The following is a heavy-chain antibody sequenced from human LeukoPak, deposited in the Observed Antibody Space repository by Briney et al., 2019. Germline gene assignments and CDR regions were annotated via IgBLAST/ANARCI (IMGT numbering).Heavy chain of an antibody. J-gene: IGHJ4*02. CDR3: ARETGLRTFDY. V-gene: IGHV1-46*01. D-gene: IGHD4-17*01. CDR2: INPSGGST. Sequence: ASVKVSCKASGYTFTSYYMHWLRQAPGQGLEWMGIINPSGGSTSYAQKFQGRVTMTRDTSTSTVYMELSSLRADDTAVYYCARETGLRTFDYWGQGTLVTVSS. CDR1: GYTFTSYY.